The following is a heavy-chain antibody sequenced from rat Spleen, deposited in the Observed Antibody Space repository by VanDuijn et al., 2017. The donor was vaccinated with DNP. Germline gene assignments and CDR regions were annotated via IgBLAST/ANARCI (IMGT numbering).Heavy chain of an antibody. CDR1: GFTFSDCN. V-gene: IGHV5S10*01. CDR2: ITYDGSRT. Sequence: EVQLVESGGGLVRPGRPLKLSCATSGFTFSDCNMAWVRQTPEKGLEWVATITYDGSRTYYRDSVKGRFTISRDKAKSTLYLQMDSLRSEDTATYYCTTFEGTNAWGQGTSVTVSS. J-gene: IGHJ4*01. D-gene: IGHD1-11*01. CDR3: TTFEGTNA.